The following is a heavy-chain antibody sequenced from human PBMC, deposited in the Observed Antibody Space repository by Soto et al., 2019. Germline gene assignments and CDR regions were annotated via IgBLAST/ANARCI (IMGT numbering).Heavy chain of an antibody. CDR2: IYYSGST. D-gene: IGHD3-22*01. CDR3: ARGLNYDSSGYFNWFDP. V-gene: IGHV4-59*01. CDR1: GGSISSYY. Sequence: SETLSLTCTVSGGSISSYYWSWIRQPPGKGLEWIGYIYYSGSTNYNPSLKSRVTISVDTSKNQFSLKLSSVTAADTAVYYCARGLNYDSSGYFNWFDPWGQGTLVTV. J-gene: IGHJ5*02.